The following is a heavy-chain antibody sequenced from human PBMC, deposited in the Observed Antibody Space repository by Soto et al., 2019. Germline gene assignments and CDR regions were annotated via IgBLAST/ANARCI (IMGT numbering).Heavy chain of an antibody. D-gene: IGHD5-12*01. CDR2: IWYDGSNK. Sequence: PGGSLRLSCAASGFTFSSYGMHWVRQAPGKGLEWVAVIWYDGSNKYYADSVKGRFTISRDNSKNTLYLQMNSLRAEDTAVYYCAKDATPKKGYSGYDPCDYWGQGTLVTVSS. CDR1: GFTFSSYG. CDR3: AKDATPKKGYSGYDPCDY. V-gene: IGHV3-33*06. J-gene: IGHJ4*02.